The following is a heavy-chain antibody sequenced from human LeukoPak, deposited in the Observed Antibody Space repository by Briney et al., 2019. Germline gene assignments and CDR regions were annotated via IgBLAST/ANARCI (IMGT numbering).Heavy chain of an antibody. J-gene: IGHJ4*02. D-gene: IGHD4-17*01. Sequence: PGGSLRLSCAASGFTFSSYAMSWVRQAPGKGLEWVSTISGSGTGTYYADSVKGRFTISRDNSKNTLYLQMNSLRAEDTAVYYCATARTLRVTTSFDYWGQGALVTVSS. CDR3: ATARTLRVTTSFDY. CDR1: GFTFSSYA. CDR2: ISGSGTGT. V-gene: IGHV3-23*01.